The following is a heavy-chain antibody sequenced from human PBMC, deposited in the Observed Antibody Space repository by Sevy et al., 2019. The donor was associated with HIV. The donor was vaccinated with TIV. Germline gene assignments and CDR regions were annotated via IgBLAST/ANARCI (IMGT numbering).Heavy chain of an antibody. D-gene: IGHD3-10*01. CDR1: GFTFSSYS. J-gene: IGHJ4*02. V-gene: IGHV3-48*02. CDR2: ISSSSSTI. Sequence: GGSLRLSCAASGFTFSSYSMNWVRQAPGKGLEWVSYISSSSSTIYYADSVKGRFTISRDNAKNSLYLQMNSLRDEDTAVYYCARGRSILWFGELSVPPLTRFDYWGQGTLVTVSS. CDR3: ARGRSILWFGELSVPPLTRFDY.